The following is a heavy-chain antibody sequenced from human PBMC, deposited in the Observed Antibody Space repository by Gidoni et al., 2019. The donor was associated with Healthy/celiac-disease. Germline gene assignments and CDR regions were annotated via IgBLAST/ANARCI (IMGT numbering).Heavy chain of an antibody. CDR1: GYTFTSYY. V-gene: IGHV1-46*03. D-gene: IGHD6-19*01. Sequence: QVQLVQSGAEVKKPGASVKVSCKASGYTFTSYYMHWVRQAPGQGLEWMGIINPSGGITSSAQKFPGRVTMTRDTSTSTVYMELSSLRSEDTAVYYCASVKIAVAGQKGWFDPWGQGTLVTVSS. J-gene: IGHJ5*02. CDR2: INPSGGIT. CDR3: ASVKIAVAGQKGWFDP.